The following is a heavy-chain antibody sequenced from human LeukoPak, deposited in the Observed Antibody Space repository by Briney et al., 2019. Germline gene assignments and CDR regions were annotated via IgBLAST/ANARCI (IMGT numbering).Heavy chain of an antibody. V-gene: IGHV3-23*01. CDR3: AKVGSRMVRGVINWFDP. CDR1: GFTFSSYS. Sequence: GGSLRLSCAASGFTFSSYSMNWVRQAPGKGLEWVSAISGSGGSTYYADSVKGRFTISRDNSKNTLYLQMNSLRAEDTAVYYCAKVGSRMVRGVINWFDPWGQGTLVTVSS. J-gene: IGHJ5*02. CDR2: ISGSGGST. D-gene: IGHD3-10*01.